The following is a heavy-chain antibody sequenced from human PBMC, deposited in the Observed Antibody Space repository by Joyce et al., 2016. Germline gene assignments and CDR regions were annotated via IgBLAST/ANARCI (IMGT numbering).Heavy chain of an antibody. Sequence: QVPLLESGGGVAQPGRSLRLSCAASEFAFSSHAMHWVRQAPGKGLEWVAVMSYDGSQQYYADSVGGRFTISRDNSQNTLYLQMNSLRVEDTAVYYCTRSSRTGYTAGWPDFDYWGQGTLVTVSS. CDR1: EFAFSSHA. V-gene: IGHV3-30*03. D-gene: IGHD2-2*02. J-gene: IGHJ4*02. CDR3: TRSSRTGYTAGWPDFDY. CDR2: MSYDGSQQ.